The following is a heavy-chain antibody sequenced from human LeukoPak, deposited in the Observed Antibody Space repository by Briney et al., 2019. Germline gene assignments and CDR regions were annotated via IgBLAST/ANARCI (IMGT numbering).Heavy chain of an antibody. D-gene: IGHD5-18*01. J-gene: IGHJ4*02. CDR1: GFTFSSYA. CDR2: ISGSGGST. CDR3: ARDLEGTSYGYLDY. V-gene: IGHV3-23*01. Sequence: GGSLRLSCAASGFTFSSYAMSCVRQAPGKGLEWVSAISGSGGSTYYADSVKGRFTISRDNAKNSLYLQVNSLRAEDTAVYYCARDLEGTSYGYLDYWGQGTLVTVSS.